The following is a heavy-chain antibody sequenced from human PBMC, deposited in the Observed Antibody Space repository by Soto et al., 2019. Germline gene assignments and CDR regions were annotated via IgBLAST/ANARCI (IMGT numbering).Heavy chain of an antibody. J-gene: IGHJ4*02. V-gene: IGHV1-69*13. D-gene: IGHD1-26*01. CDR1: GGTFSSYA. CDR2: IIPIFGTA. Sequence: GASVKVSCKASGGTFSSYAISWVRQAPGQGLEWMGGIIPIFGTANYAQKFQGRVTITADESTSTAYMELSSLRSEDTAVYYCRRSGSYSRDYFDYWGQGTLVTVSS. CDR3: RRSGSYSRDYFDY.